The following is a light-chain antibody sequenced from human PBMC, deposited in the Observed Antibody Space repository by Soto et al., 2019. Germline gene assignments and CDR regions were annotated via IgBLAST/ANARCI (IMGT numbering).Light chain of an antibody. CDR3: QQRIDWPS. Sequence: EVVLTQSPATLSLSPGERATLSCWASQSVGSYLAWYQQRLGQAPRLLIYDASNRATGIPARFSGSGSGTGFTLTISSLEPEDFAVYYCQQRIDWPSFGQGTKLEIK. V-gene: IGKV3-11*01. J-gene: IGKJ2*01. CDR1: QSVGSY. CDR2: DAS.